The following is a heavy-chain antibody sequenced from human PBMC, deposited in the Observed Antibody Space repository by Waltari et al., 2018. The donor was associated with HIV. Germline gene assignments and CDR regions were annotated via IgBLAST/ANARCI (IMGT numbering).Heavy chain of an antibody. CDR2: IYYSGST. J-gene: IGHJ6*02. CDR3: ARGGESLTTVTKDYYYYGMDV. D-gene: IGHD4-17*01. Sequence: QVQLQESGPGLVKPSQTLSLTCTVSGGSISSGGYYWSWIRQPPGKGLDWIGYIYYSGSTYYNPSLKSRVTISVDTSKNQFSLKLSSVTAADTAVYYCARGGESLTTVTKDYYYYGMDVWGQGTTVTVSS. V-gene: IGHV4-31*03. CDR1: GGSISSGGYY.